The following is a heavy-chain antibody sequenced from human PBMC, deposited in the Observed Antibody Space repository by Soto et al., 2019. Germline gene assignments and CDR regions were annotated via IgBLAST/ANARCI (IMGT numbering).Heavy chain of an antibody. V-gene: IGHV3-23*01. CDR3: GRDRGMYQNHYFDF. Sequence: EVQLLESGGGLVQPGGSLRLSCAASGFTFSDYAMSWVRQAPGKGLEWVSTVGGSGVTTYYADSVKGRFTISRDNSKNTVDPQMNSRRAEHTAVFYCGRDRGMYQNHYFDFWCQGTLVTVSS. D-gene: IGHD2-2*01. CDR1: GFTFSDYA. CDR2: VGGSGVTT. J-gene: IGHJ4*02.